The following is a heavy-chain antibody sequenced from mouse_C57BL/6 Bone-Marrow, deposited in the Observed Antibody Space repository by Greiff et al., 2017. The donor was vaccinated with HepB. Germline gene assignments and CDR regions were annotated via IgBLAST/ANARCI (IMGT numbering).Heavy chain of an antibody. Sequence: VQLQQSGPELVKPGASVKLSCKASGYTFTSYWMHWVKQRPGQGLEWIGMIHPNSGSTNYNEKFKSKATLTVDKSSSTAYMQLSSLTSEDSAVYYCARSHGSSRWYFDVWGTGTTVTVSS. D-gene: IGHD1-1*01. CDR1: GYTFTSYW. CDR3: ARSHGSSRWYFDV. J-gene: IGHJ1*03. CDR2: IHPNSGST. V-gene: IGHV1-64*01.